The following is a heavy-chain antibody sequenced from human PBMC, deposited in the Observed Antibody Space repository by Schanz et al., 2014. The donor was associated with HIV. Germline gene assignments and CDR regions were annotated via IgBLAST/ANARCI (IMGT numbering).Heavy chain of an antibody. D-gene: IGHD6-6*01. J-gene: IGHJ6*02. CDR3: ARGSARPDYYYYAMDV. V-gene: IGHV3-11*04. Sequence: QVQLVESGGGLVKPGGSLRLSCAASGFTFSDYYMSWIRQAPGKGLEWVSYISSSGSTIHYADSVKGRFTISRDNSKNALFLQMNSLRAEDTAVYYCARGSARPDYYYYAMDVWGQGTTVTVSS. CDR1: GFTFSDYY. CDR2: ISSSGSTI.